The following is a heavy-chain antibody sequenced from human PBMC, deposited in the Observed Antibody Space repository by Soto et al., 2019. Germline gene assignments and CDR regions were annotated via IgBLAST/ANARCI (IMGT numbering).Heavy chain of an antibody. CDR3: ARSRSGAVADSFDF. CDR2: ISRDGSNK. D-gene: IGHD3-10*01. J-gene: IGHJ4*02. V-gene: IGHV3-30*04. Sequence: QVQVVESGGGVVQPGRSLRLSCAASGFTFRSYAMHWVRQAPGKGLEWVAVISRDGSNKYYVDSVKGRFTISRDNSKDTVYLQMNSLRDEASAMFYCARSRSGAVADSFDFWGQGTLVTVSS. CDR1: GFTFRSYA.